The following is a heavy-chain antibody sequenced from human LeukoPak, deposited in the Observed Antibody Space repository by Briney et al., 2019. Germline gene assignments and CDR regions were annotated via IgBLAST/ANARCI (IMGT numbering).Heavy chain of an antibody. D-gene: IGHD6-13*01. V-gene: IGHV1-46*01. J-gene: IGHJ1*01. CDR2: INPSGGST. CDR3: ARGPTMAAAGAEYFQH. Sequence: ASVKVSCKASGYTFTSYYMHWVRQAPGQGLEWMGIINPSGGSTSYAQKFQGRVTMTRDTSTSTVHMELSSLRSEDTAVYYCARGPTMAAAGAEYFQHWGQGTLVTVSS. CDR1: GYTFTSYY.